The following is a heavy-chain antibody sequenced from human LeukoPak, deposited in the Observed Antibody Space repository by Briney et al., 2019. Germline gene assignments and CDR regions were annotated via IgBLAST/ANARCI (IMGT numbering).Heavy chain of an antibody. CDR1: GFSFSGQS. J-gene: IGHJ4*02. CDR2: ISSGGGVT. V-gene: IGHV3-23*01. D-gene: IGHD6-19*01. Sequence: GGSLRLSCAASGFSFSGQSMSWVRQAPGKGLEWVSAISSGGGVTFYADSVKGRFIVSRDQSNNMLSLQMSSLRAEDTALYYCAKHRAPVPGSHPKNPTAYFEDWGQGTLVTVSS. CDR3: AKHRAPVPGSHPKNPTAYFED.